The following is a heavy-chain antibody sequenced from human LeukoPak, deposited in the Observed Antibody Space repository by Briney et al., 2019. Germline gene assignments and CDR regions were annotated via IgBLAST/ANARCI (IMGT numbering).Heavy chain of an antibody. D-gene: IGHD3-22*01. Sequence: PGRSLRLSCAASGFTFSSYAMHWVRQAPGKGLEWVAVISYDGSNKYYADSVKGRFTISRDNSKNTLYLQMNSLRAEDTAVYYCTKDPRDDSSGYYYFGYFDYWGQGTLVTVSS. V-gene: IGHV3-30-3*01. J-gene: IGHJ4*02. CDR1: GFTFSSYA. CDR3: TKDPRDDSSGYYYFGYFDY. CDR2: ISYDGSNK.